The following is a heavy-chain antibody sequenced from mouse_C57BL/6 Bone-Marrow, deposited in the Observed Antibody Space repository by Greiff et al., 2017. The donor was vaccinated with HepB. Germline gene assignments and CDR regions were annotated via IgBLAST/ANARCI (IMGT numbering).Heavy chain of an antibody. Sequence: VQLQQSGAELARPGASVKLSCKASGYTFTSYGISWVKQRTGQGLEWIGEIYPRSGNTYYNEKFKGKATLTADKSSSTAYMELRSLTSEDSAVYFCARTGGYSNYRAWFAYWGQRTLVSISA. V-gene: IGHV1-81*01. CDR2: IYPRSGNT. CDR1: GYTFTSYG. D-gene: IGHD2-5*01. CDR3: ARTGGYSNYRAWFAY. J-gene: IGHJ3*01.